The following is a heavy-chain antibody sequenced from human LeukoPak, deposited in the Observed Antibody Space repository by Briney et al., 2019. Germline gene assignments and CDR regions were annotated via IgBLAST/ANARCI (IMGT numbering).Heavy chain of an antibody. CDR3: ASETMIPYGMDV. CDR2: FDPEDGET. CDR1: GCTLTDIS. D-gene: IGHD3-22*01. Sequence: GASVTVSCKVSGCTLTDISRHWVRQAPGKGLEWMGGFDPEDGETISAHKFQGRVTMTADTSTDTAYMELSSLRSEDTAVYYCASETMIPYGMDVWGKGTTVSVPS. V-gene: IGHV1-24*01. J-gene: IGHJ6*01.